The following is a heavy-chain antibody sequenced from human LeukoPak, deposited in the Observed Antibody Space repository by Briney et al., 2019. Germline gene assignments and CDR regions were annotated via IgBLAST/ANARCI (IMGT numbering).Heavy chain of an antibody. V-gene: IGHV4-34*01. D-gene: IGHD6-13*01. CDR1: GGSISSYY. Sequence: SETPSLTCTVSGGSISSYYWSWIRQPPGKGLEWIGEINHSGSTNYNPSLKSRVTISVNTSKNQFSLKLSSVTAADTAVYYCVISVQQRVNWFDPWGQGTLVTVSS. J-gene: IGHJ5*02. CDR2: INHSGST. CDR3: VISVQQRVNWFDP.